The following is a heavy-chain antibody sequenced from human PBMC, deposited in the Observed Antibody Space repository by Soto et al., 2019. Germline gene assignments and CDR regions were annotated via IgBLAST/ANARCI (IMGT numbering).Heavy chain of an antibody. V-gene: IGHV4-4*02. CDR2: IYHSGST. CDR1: SGSISSSNW. J-gene: IGHJ6*03. Sequence: QVQLQESGPGLVKPSGTLSLTCAVSSGSISSSNWWSWVRQPPGKGLECIGEIYHSGSTNYNPSLQSLVTISVDKSKNQFSLKLSSVTAADTAVYYCARRPMVRGVIPPYYYYYMDVWGKGTTVTVSS. CDR3: ARRPMVRGVIPPYYYYYMDV. D-gene: IGHD3-10*01.